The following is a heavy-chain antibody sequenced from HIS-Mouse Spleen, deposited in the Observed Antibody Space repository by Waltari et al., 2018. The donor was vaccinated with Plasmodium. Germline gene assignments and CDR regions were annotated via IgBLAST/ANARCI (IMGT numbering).Heavy chain of an antibody. CDR2: IYYSGRT. V-gene: IGHV4-39*01. CDR1: AASIRSISSY. Sequence: QLQLQESGPGLVKPSETLSLTCTVSAASIRSISSYWGCIRQPPGKGLEWLGSIYYSGRTYYNPSLKSRVTISVDTSKNQFSLKLSSVTAADTAVYYCASLPRVEEVTTPFYYYYYGMDVWGQGTTVTVSS. D-gene: IGHD4-4*01. J-gene: IGHJ6*02. CDR3: ASLPRVEEVTTPFYYYYYGMDV.